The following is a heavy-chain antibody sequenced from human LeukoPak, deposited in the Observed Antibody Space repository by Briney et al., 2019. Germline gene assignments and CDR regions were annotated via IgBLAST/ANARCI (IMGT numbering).Heavy chain of an antibody. D-gene: IGHD3-22*01. CDR1: GFTFTSSV. V-gene: IGHV3-23*01. CDR3: ANDPLGDDYYASSGSNYYSNGLDV. CDR2: ISGSGRRT. J-gene: IGHJ6*02. Sequence: QPGGSLRLSCAATGFTFTSSVMSWVRQAPGKGLEWVSSISGSGRRTYYGDSVKGRFTISRDNSKNTLYLQMNSLRAEDTAVYYCANDPLGDDYYASSGSNYYSNGLDVWGHGTTVTVSS.